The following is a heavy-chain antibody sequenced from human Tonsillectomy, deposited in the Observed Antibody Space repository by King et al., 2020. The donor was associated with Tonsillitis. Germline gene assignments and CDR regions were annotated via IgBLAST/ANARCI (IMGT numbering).Heavy chain of an antibody. Sequence: VQLVESGGGLVQPGGSLRLSCAASGFTFRSYSMNWVRQAPGKGLEWVSSISRDSTYIYYSDSVKGLFTISRDNAKNSVYLQLNSLSAEDTAVYYCARDWGRLGYCSTTNCPDAFDLWGQGTKVTVSS. CDR3: ARDWGRLGYCSTTNCPDAFDL. J-gene: IGHJ3*01. CDR2: ISRDSTYI. CDR1: GFTFRSYS. V-gene: IGHV3-21*06. D-gene: IGHD2-2*01.